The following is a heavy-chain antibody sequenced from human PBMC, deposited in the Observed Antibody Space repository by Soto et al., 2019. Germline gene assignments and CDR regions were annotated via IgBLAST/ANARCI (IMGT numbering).Heavy chain of an antibody. CDR2: LNAGNGNT. D-gene: IGHD6-13*01. Sequence: QRLEWMGWLNAGNGNTKYSQKFQGRVTITRDTAASTAYMELSSLRSEDTAVYYCARDLYSSSWYYFDYGGHGTLVTVSS. CDR3: ARDLYSSSWYYFDY. J-gene: IGHJ4*01. V-gene: IGHV1-3*01.